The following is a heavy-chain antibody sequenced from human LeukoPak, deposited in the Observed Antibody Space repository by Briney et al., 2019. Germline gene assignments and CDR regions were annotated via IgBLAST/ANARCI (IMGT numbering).Heavy chain of an antibody. CDR2: ISSSSSYI. V-gene: IGHV3-21*01. J-gene: IGHJ4*02. CDR1: GFTFSSYS. CDR3: ARASFSRSSSWPHFEY. Sequence: GGSLRLSCAASGFTFSSYSMNWVRQAPGKGLEWVSSISSSSSYIYYADSVKGRFTISRDNAKNSLYLQMNSLRAEDTAVYYCARASFSRSSSWPHFEYWGQGTLVTVSS. D-gene: IGHD6-13*01.